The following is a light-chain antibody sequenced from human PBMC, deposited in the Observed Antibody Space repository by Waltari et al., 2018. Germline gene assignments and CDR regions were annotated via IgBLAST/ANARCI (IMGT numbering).Light chain of an antibody. CDR3: QHGLI. CDR2: LAS. Sequence: DIQMTQSPSSLSASVGDRVTITCRARQRISTYLNWYQQRPGKAPKLLIYLASSLQSGAPSRFSGSGSGTDFTLTISSLQPEDFATYYCQHGLIFGRGTRLELK. J-gene: IGKJ2*01. CDR1: QRISTY. V-gene: IGKV1-39*01.